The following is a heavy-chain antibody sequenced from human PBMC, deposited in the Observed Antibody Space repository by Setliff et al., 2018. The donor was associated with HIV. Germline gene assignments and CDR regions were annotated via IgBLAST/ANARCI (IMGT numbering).Heavy chain of an antibody. J-gene: IGHJ6*03. D-gene: IGHD2-21*01. CDR2: IYPGDSDT. CDR1: GYIFTDYW. Sequence: GESLKISCEASGYIFTDYWIGWVRQMPGKGLEWMGIIYPGDSDTRYSPSFQGQVTFSADTSISAVYLQWDSLKASDSAIYYCARAPRSPLRWRDNLLSSSSFCMDGWGKGTTVTVSS. V-gene: IGHV5-51*01. CDR3: ARAPRSPLRWRDNLLSSSSFCMDG.